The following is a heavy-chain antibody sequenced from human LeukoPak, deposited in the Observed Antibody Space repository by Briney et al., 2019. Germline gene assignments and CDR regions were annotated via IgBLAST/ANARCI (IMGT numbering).Heavy chain of an antibody. CDR1: GDSVSSNSAA. J-gene: IGHJ3*02. V-gene: IGHV6-1*01. D-gene: IGHD4-17*01. CDR3: ARYNPVTRVVDI. CDR2: TFYRSKWYN. Sequence: SQTLSLTCAISGDSVSSNSAAWNWIRQCPSGALEWLGRTFYRSKWYNDYAVSVKGRITINPDTSKNQFSLKMNSVTPEDTAVYYCARYNPVTRVVDIWGQGTMVTVSS.